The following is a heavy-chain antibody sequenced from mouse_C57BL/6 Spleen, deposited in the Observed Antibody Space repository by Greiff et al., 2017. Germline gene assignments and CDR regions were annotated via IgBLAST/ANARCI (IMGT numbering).Heavy chain of an antibody. Sequence: VQLQESDAELVKPGASVKISCKVSGYTFTDHTIHWMKQRPEQGLEWIGYIYPRDGSTKFNEKFKGKSTLTADKSSSTAYMQLNSLTSVDSAVYFCARWRHYYAMDYWGQGTSVTVAS. CDR2: IYPRDGST. CDR3: ARWRHYYAMDY. J-gene: IGHJ4*01. CDR1: GYTFTDHT. V-gene: IGHV1-78*01.